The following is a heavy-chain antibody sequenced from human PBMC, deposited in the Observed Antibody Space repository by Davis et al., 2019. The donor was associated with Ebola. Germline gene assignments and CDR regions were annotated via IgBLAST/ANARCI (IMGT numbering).Heavy chain of an antibody. CDR1: GFTFTSYG. D-gene: IGHD6-13*01. CDR3: ARDSGSSSHYGMDV. Sequence: GESLKISCAASGFTFTSYGISWVRQAPGQGLEWMGWISAYNGNTNYAQKLQGRVTMTTDTSTSTAYMELRSLRSDDTAVYYCARDSGSSSHYGMDVWGQGTTVTVSS. J-gene: IGHJ6*02. V-gene: IGHV1-18*01. CDR2: ISAYNGNT.